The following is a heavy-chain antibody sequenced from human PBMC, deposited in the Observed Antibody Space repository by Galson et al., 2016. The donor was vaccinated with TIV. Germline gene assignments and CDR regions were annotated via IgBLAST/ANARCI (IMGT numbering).Heavy chain of an antibody. CDR1: GFSFSTYD. D-gene: IGHD3-22*01. CDR3: ARSSFDCSGYKCYGCQFDH. Sequence: LRLSCATSGFSFSTYDMHWVRQAAGKGLEWVSAIGTTGDTYYTDSVKGRFTISSDNATKSLYLQMNSLRAGDTAVYFCARSSFDCSGYKCYGCQFDHWGQGTLVTVSS. CDR2: IGTTGDT. J-gene: IGHJ4*02. V-gene: IGHV3-13*01.